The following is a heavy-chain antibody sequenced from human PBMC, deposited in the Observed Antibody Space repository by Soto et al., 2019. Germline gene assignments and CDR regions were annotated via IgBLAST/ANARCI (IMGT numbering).Heavy chain of an antibody. J-gene: IGHJ6*02. V-gene: IGHV6-1*01. D-gene: IGHD2-15*01. CDR3: ARSEEDSDYYYYGMDV. CDR1: GDTVSSNSFA. Sequence: PSQTLSLPCVCSGDTVSSNSFACNFVRQSPSRGLEWLGRTYYRSRWYSDYAVSVRSRIDINADTSKNQVSLQLNSVTPEDTAVYYCARSEEDSDYYYYGMDVWGQGTTVTVSS. CDR2: TYYRSRWYS.